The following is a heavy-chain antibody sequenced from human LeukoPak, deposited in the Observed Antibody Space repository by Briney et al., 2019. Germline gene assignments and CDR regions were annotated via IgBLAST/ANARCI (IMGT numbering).Heavy chain of an antibody. Sequence: ASVKVSCKTSGYTFTTYGLSWVRQAPGQGLEWMGWISPYNGNTNYAQKFQGRVTMTTDTSTSTAYMELRSLRSDDTAVYYCARDKKGYYQTYDYYFDYWGQGTLVTVSS. CDR3: ARDKKGYYQTYDYYFDY. D-gene: IGHD3-16*01. CDR2: ISPYNGNT. V-gene: IGHV1-18*01. J-gene: IGHJ4*02. CDR1: GYTFTTYG.